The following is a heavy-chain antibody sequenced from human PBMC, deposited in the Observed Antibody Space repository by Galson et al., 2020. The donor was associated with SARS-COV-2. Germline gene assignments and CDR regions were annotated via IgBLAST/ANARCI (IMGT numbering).Heavy chain of an antibody. J-gene: IGHJ5*02. V-gene: IGHV1-24*01. CDR1: GYTLTELS. CDR3: ATGPLTYYYDSSGYYHGGWFDP. D-gene: IGHD3-22*01. Sequence: ASVKVSCKVSGYTLTELSMHWVRQAPGKGLEWMGGFDPEDGETIYAQKFQGRVTMTEDTSTDTAYMELSSLRSEDTAVYYCATGPLTYYYDSSGYYHGGWFDPWGQGTLVTVSS. CDR2: FDPEDGET.